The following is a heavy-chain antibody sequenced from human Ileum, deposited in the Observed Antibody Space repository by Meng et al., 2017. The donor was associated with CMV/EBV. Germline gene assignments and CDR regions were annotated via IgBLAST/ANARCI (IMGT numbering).Heavy chain of an antibody. CDR3: AREMGAHDY. CDR1: GDSISSNIAA. D-gene: IGHD4/OR15-4a*01. J-gene: IGHJ4*02. Sequence: QVQLQQSGPGLVKPSQPLSLTCAISGDSISSNIAAWSWFRQSPSRGLEWLGRTYYRSKWYDDYAVSVKSRVTITPDTSKNQFSLHLNSVSPEDTAIYFCAREMGAHDYWGQGTLVTVSS. CDR2: TYYRSKWYD. V-gene: IGHV6-1*01.